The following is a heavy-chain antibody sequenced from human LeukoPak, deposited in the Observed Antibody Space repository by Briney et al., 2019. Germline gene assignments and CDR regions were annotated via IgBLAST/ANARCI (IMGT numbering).Heavy chain of an antibody. Sequence: PGGSLRLSCAASGFTFSRHWMSWVRQAPGKGLEWVANIKEDGSEKYYVDSVKGRFTISRDNAKNSLYLQMNGLRAEDTAVYYCARELIGVITDFDYWGQGTLVTVSS. CDR2: IKEDGSEK. J-gene: IGHJ4*02. CDR1: GFTFSRHW. CDR3: ARELIGVITDFDY. V-gene: IGHV3-7*03. D-gene: IGHD3-10*01.